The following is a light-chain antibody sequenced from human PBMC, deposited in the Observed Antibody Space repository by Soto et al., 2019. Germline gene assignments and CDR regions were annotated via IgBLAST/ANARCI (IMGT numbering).Light chain of an antibody. J-gene: IGKJ1*01. V-gene: IGKV1-5*01. CDR2: DAS. Sequence: DIQMTQSPSSVSASVGDRVTITCRASQSVSTWLAWYQQKPGKAPKLLISDASSFESGVPSRFSGSGSGTEFTLTISSLQPDDFATYYCQQYHTWTFGQGTKVDNK. CDR1: QSVSTW. CDR3: QQYHTWT.